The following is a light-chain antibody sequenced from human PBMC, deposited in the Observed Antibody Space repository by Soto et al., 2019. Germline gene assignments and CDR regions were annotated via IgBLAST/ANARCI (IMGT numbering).Light chain of an antibody. Sequence: EIVLTQSPATLSLSPGERATLSCRASQSVSSYLAWYQQKPGQAPRLLIYDASNRAPGIPARFSGSGSGTDFTLTISSLEPEDFAVYYCQQRSNWPRAFGQGTKVDI. CDR1: QSVSSY. CDR3: QQRSNWPRA. J-gene: IGKJ1*01. CDR2: DAS. V-gene: IGKV3-11*01.